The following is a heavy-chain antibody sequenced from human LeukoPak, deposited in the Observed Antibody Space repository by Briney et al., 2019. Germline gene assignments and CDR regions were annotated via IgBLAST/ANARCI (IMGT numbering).Heavy chain of an antibody. CDR2: ISAYNGNT. CDR3: ARIAVAHDH. Sequence: ASLKLSCNASGYTFTSYGISWVRQAPGQGLEWMGGISAYNGNTNYAQTLQGRVTITTDTSTTTAYMQLRSPRSDDTAVYYFARIAVAHDHWGRRSLLTVSS. J-gene: IGHJ1*01. V-gene: IGHV1-18*01. D-gene: IGHD6-13*01. CDR1: GYTFTSYG.